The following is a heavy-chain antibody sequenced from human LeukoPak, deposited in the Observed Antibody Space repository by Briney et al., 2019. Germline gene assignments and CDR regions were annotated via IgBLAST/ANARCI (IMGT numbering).Heavy chain of an antibody. D-gene: IGHD2-2*02. CDR2: IYYSGST. V-gene: IGHV4-59*01. J-gene: IGHJ6*02. CDR1: GGSISSYY. Sequence: SETLSLTCTVSGGSISSYYWSWIRQPPGKGLEWIGYIYYSGSTNYNPSLKSRVTISVDTSKNQFSLKLSSVTAAETAVYYCARVSAAIRYYYYYGMDVWGQGTTVTVSS. CDR3: ARVSAAIRYYYYYGMDV.